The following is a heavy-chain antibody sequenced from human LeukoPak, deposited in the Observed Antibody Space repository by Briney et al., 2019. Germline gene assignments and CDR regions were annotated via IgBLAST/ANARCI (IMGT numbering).Heavy chain of an antibody. CDR2: INPNSGGT. V-gene: IGHV1-2*06. D-gene: IGHD6-13*01. J-gene: IGHJ6*02. Sequence: ASVKVSCKASGYTFTGYYMHWVRQAPGQGLEWMGRINPNSGGTNYAQKFQGRVTMTRDTSISTAYMELSRLRSDDTAVYYCARASSWYYYGMDVWGQGTTVTVSS. CDR3: ARASSWYYYGMDV. CDR1: GYTFTGYY.